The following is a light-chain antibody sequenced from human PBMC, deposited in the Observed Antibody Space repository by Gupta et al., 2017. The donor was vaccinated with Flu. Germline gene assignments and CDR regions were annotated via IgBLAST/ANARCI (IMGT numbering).Light chain of an antibody. CDR3: QQYNNWPPT. V-gene: IGKV3-15*01. CDR1: QTVNNN. Sequence: GERATLFCRASQTVNNNLAWYQQRPGRAPRLLIYGASTRATGIPARFSGSGSGTEFTLTISSLQSEDFAVYSCQQYNNWPPTFGQGTRLEIK. J-gene: IGKJ5*01. CDR2: GAS.